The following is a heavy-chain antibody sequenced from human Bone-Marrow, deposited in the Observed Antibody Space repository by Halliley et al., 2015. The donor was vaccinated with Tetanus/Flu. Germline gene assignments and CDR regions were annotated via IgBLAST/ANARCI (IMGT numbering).Heavy chain of an antibody. Sequence: LVWVSRVKGDEISTTYADSVRGRFTISRDNAKNTAYLQMNSLTVEDTAMYYCVTGVGYSYDIWGRGTPVIVSS. D-gene: IGHD2-15*01. CDR3: VTGVGYSYDI. J-gene: IGHJ2*01. V-gene: IGHV3-74*01. CDR2: VKGDEIST.